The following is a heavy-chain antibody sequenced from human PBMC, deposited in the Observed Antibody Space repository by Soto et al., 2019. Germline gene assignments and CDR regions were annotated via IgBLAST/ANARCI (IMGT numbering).Heavy chain of an antibody. CDR3: AKERIWRALDFDY. V-gene: IGHV3-30*18. Sequence: QVQLVESGGGVVQPGRSLRLSCAASGFTFSSYGMHWVRQAPGKGLEWVAVISYDGSNKYYADSVKGRFTISRDNSKNTLYLQMKSLRAEDTAVYYCAKERIWRALDFDYWGQGTLVTVSS. CDR2: ISYDGSNK. J-gene: IGHJ4*02. D-gene: IGHD1-20*01. CDR1: GFTFSSYG.